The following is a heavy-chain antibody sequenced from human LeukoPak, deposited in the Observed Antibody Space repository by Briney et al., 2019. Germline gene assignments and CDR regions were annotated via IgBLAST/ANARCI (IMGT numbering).Heavy chain of an antibody. D-gene: IGHD3-3*01. Sequence: GGSLRLSRVASAFSVSRNHVTWVRQAPGKGVEWVSLIYTGSKTDYADSVQGRFTIPRDNSKNTDYLQMNSLRAEDTALYYCAGLETSNHDFWSGRPRGYMEVRGKGTTVTVSS. CDR2: IYTGSKT. J-gene: IGHJ6*03. CDR1: AFSVSRNH. V-gene: IGHV3-53*01. CDR3: AGLETSNHDFWSGRPRGYMEV.